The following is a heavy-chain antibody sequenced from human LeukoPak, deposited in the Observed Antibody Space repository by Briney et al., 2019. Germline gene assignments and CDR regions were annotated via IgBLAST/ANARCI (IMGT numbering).Heavy chain of an antibody. CDR1: GVSISSNDYY. D-gene: IGHD6-19*01. Sequence: WGTLSLTCTVSGVSISSNDYYWGWLRQPPGEGLEWIGNIHYAVSSYYNPSLKSRVTMSVDTSKNQFSLKLTSVTAADTAVYYCARSSNGWYDVEYWGQGPLVTVS. CDR2: IHYAVSS. V-gene: IGHV4-39*07. J-gene: IGHJ4*02. CDR3: ARSSNGWYDVEY.